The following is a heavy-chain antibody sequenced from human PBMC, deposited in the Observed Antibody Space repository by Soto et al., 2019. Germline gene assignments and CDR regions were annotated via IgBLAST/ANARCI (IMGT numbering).Heavy chain of an antibody. CDR3: ATEVVAATEVLDY. J-gene: IGHJ4*02. CDR1: GFTFSSYG. V-gene: IGHV3-33*01. Sequence: GGSLRLSCAASGFTFSSYGMHWVRQAPGKGLEWVAVKWYDGSNKYYADSVKGRFTISRDNSKNTLYLQMNSLRAEDTAVYYCATEVVAATEVLDYWGQGTLVTVAS. D-gene: IGHD2-15*01. CDR2: KWYDGSNK.